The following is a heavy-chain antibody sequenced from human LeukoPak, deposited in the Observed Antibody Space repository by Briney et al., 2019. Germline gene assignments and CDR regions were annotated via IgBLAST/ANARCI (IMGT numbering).Heavy chain of an antibody. CDR2: INPNGGST. J-gene: IGHJ4*02. CDR3: ARAGSVAAADN. Sequence: ASVKVSCKASGYTPTRYFIHWVRQAPGQGLEWMGIINPNGGSTSYPQKFQGRVTMTRDTSTSTVYMELSSLRSEDTAVYYCARAGSVAAADNWGQGTLVTVSS. CDR1: GYTPTRYF. V-gene: IGHV1-46*01. D-gene: IGHD6-13*01.